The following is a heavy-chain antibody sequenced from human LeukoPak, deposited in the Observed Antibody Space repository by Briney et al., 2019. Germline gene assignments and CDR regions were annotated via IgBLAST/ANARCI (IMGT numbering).Heavy chain of an antibody. CDR2: ISSSGGST. J-gene: IGHJ4*02. V-gene: IGHV3-23*01. CDR1: GFTFSSYA. Sequence: GGSLRLSCAASGFTFSSYAMSWVRQAPGKGLEWVSAISSSGGSTYYVDSVKGRFTISRDNSKNTLYLQMNSLRAEDTAVYYCAKIGDVVLMVYATEWGQGTLVSVSS. D-gene: IGHD2-8*01. CDR3: AKIGDVVLMVYATE.